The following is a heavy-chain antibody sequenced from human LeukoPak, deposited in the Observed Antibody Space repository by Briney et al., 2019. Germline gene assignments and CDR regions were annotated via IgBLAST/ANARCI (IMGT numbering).Heavy chain of an antibody. CDR1: GGSISSGGYY. J-gene: IGHJ5*02. D-gene: IGHD3-22*01. CDR2: IYYSGST. V-gene: IGHV4-31*03. CDR3: AKYSSGYYKWFDP. Sequence: PSETLSLTCTVSGGSISSGGYYWSWIRQHPGKGLEWIGYIYYSGSTYYNPSLKSRVTISVDTSKNQFSLKLSSVTAADTAVYYCAKYSSGYYKWFDPWGQGTLVTVSS.